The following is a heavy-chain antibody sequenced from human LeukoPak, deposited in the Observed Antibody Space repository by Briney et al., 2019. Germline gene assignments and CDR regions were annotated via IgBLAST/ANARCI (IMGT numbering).Heavy chain of an antibody. V-gene: IGHV4-39*07. CDR1: GGSIRSSSYY. CDR2: INHSGST. Sequence: YPSETLSLTCTVSGGSIRSSSYYWGWIRQPPGKGLEWIGEINHSGSTNYNPSLKSRVTISVDTSKNQFSLKLSSVTAADTAVYYCARGLDSSGWPKKYYFDYWGQGTLVTVSS. D-gene: IGHD6-19*01. J-gene: IGHJ4*02. CDR3: ARGLDSSGWPKKYYFDY.